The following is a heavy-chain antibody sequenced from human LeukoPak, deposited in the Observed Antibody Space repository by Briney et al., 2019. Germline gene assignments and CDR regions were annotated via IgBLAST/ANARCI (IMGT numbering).Heavy chain of an antibody. V-gene: IGHV3-23*01. CDR2: ISGSGGST. J-gene: IGHJ4*02. CDR3: AKSDDFWSGYYERRYFDY. D-gene: IGHD3-3*01. Sequence: PGGPLRLSCAASGFTFSSYAMSWVRQAPGKGLEWVSAISGSGGSTYYADSVKGRFTISRDNSKNTLYLQMNSLRAEDTAVYYCAKSDDFWSGYYERRYFDYWGQGTLVTVSS. CDR1: GFTFSSYA.